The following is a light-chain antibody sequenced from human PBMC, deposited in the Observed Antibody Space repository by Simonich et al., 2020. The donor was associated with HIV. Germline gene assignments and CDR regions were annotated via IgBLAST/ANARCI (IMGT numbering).Light chain of an antibody. CDR1: SGSIANNY. CDR3: QSYDSSNHWV. V-gene: IGLV6-57*03. Sequence: NFMLTQPHSVSESPGKTVTISCTRSSGSIANNYVQWYQQRPGSAPTPGIYGANQRPSGVPHLFSGSIDSSSNSASLTISGLKTDDEAYYYWQSYDSSNHWVFGGGTKLTVL. CDR2: GAN. J-gene: IGLJ3*02.